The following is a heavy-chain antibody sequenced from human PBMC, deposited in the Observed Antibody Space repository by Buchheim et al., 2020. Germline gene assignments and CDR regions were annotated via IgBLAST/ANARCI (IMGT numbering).Heavy chain of an antibody. CDR3: AREGRELSPFQTRVTYFEY. CDR1: GGSISSGGYY. V-gene: IGHV4-31*03. J-gene: IGHJ4*02. CDR2: IYYSGST. D-gene: IGHD4-17*01. Sequence: QVQLQESGPGLVKPSQTLSLTCTVSGGSISSGGYYWSWIRQHPGKGLEWIGYIYYSGSTYYNPSLKSRVTISVDTSKNQFSRKLSSVTAADTAVYYCAREGRELSPFQTRVTYFEYWGQGTL.